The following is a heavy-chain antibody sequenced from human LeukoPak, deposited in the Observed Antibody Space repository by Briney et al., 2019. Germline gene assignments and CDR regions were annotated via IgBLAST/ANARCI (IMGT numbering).Heavy chain of an antibody. Sequence: GGSLRLSCSASGFTFSRYAMHWVRQAPGKGLEYVSAISSNGGSTYYGDSVKGRFTISRDNSKNTLYLQMSSLRAEDTAVYYCARDYYPYYFDHWGQGTLVTVSS. CDR1: GFTFSRYA. D-gene: IGHD1-26*01. CDR3: ARDYYPYYFDH. CDR2: ISSNGGST. J-gene: IGHJ4*02. V-gene: IGHV3-64D*09.